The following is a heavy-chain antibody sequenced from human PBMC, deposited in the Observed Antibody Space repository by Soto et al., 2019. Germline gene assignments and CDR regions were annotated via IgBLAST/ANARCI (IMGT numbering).Heavy chain of an antibody. CDR1: GFTFSSYS. CDR2: ISSSSSYI. CDR3: ARDPYCSGGSCPEGWFDP. J-gene: IGHJ5*02. Sequence: GGSLRLSCAASGFTFSSYSMNWVRQAPGKGLEWVSSISSSSSYIYYADSVKGRFTISRDNAKNSLYLQRNSLRAEDTAVYYCARDPYCSGGSCPEGWFDPWGQGTLVTVSS. D-gene: IGHD2-15*01. V-gene: IGHV3-21*01.